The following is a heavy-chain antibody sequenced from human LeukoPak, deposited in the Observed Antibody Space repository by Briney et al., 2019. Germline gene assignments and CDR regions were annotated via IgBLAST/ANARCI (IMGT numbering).Heavy chain of an antibody. V-gene: IGHV3-23*01. J-gene: IGHJ4*02. CDR3: AKRSSTSSGYFDF. CDR1: GFTFNNYA. CDR2: ITGSGAYT. D-gene: IGHD3-22*01. Sequence: GGSLRLSCTASGFTFNNYAMTWVRQAPGKGLEWVSAITGSGAYTNYADSVKGRFTISRDNSKNTIYLQMNSLRAEDTAIYYCAKRSSTSSGYFDFWGRGTLVTVPS.